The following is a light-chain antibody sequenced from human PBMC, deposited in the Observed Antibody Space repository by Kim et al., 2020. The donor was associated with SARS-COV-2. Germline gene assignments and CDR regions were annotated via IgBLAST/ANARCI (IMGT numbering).Light chain of an antibody. V-gene: IGKV1-39*01. CDR2: AAS. Sequence: ASVGDRVTITCRASQTINIDLNWYRQQPGKAPELLISAASTLQSGVSSRFSGSGSGTDFTLTISTLQPEDFATYYCQQSYKTPLTFGGGTKVDIK. J-gene: IGKJ4*01. CDR3: QQSYKTPLT. CDR1: QTINID.